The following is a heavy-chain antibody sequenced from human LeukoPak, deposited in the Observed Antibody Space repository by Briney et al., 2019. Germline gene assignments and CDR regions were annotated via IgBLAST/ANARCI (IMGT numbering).Heavy chain of an antibody. Sequence: GGSLRLSCAASGFTFSSYFVHWVRQAPGKGLDWVTTISYDGSIQYYSDSVKGRFTISRDNSKNTLSLQVSSLRTEDTAVYYCAKDRYSYAFEYSDSWGQGTLVTVSS. V-gene: IGHV3-30*18. D-gene: IGHD5-18*01. CDR1: GFTFSSYF. CDR2: ISYDGSIQ. CDR3: AKDRYSYAFEYSDS. J-gene: IGHJ4*02.